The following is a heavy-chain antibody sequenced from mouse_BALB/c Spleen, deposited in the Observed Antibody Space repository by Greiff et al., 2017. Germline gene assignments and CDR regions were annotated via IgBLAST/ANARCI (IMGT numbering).Heavy chain of an antibody. D-gene: IGHD2-4*01. Sequence: VQLQQSGAELVRPGALVKLSCKASGFNIKDYYMHWVKQRPEQGLEWIGWIDPENGNTIYDPKFQGKASITADTSSNTAYLQLSSLTSEDTAVYYCARFGITTRGAYWGQGTLVTVSA. CDR2: IDPENGNT. V-gene: IGHV14-1*02. J-gene: IGHJ3*01. CDR1: GFNIKDYY. CDR3: ARFGITTRGAY.